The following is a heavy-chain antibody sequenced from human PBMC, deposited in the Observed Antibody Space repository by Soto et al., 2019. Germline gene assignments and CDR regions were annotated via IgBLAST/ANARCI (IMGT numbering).Heavy chain of an antibody. CDR3: AREIDGYYGMDV. CDR2: IIPMFGTA. CDR1: GGTFSTDS. J-gene: IGHJ6*02. V-gene: IGHV1-69*12. Sequence: QVQLVQSGAEVKKPGSSVKVSCKASGGTFSTDSISWVRQAPGQGLEWMGGIIPMFGTANNAQKFQGRVTITAEESTRTAYMELSRLRSEDTAVYFCAREIDGYYGMDVWGQGTTVNVAS.